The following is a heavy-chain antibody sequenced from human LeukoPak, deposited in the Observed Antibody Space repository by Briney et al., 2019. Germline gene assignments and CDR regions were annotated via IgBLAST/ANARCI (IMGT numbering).Heavy chain of an antibody. V-gene: IGHV1-69*01. CDR3: ARDVEVVITTGYRAFDI. D-gene: IGHD3-22*01. CDR1: GGTFSSYA. CDR2: IIPIFGTA. Sequence: SVKVSCKASGGTFSSYAISWVRQAPGQGLEWMGGIIPIFGTANYAQKFQGRVTITADESTSTAYMELSSLRSEDTAVYYCARDVEVVITTGYRAFDIWGQGTMVTVSS. J-gene: IGHJ3*02.